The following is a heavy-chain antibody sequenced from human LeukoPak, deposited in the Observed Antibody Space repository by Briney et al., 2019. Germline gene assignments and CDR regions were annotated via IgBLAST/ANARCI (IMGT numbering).Heavy chain of an antibody. V-gene: IGHV3-23*01. Sequence: GGSLRLSCAASGFTFSNYAMSWVRQAPEKGLEWVSGVSTSGGDTYYADYVKGRFTISRDNSKNTLYLQMNSLRAEDTAIYYCAKHVSYSSSPFDYWGQGTLVTVSS. CDR3: AKHVSYSSSPFDY. CDR2: VSTSGGDT. CDR1: GFTFSNYA. D-gene: IGHD6-13*01. J-gene: IGHJ4*02.